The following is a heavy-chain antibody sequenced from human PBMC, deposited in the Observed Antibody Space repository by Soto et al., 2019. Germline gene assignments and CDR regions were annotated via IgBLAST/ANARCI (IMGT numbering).Heavy chain of an antibody. Sequence: SETLSLTCTVSGGSISSSSYYWGWIRQPPGKGLEWIGSIYYSGSTYYNPSLKSRVTISVDTSKNQFSLKLSSVTAADTAVYYRARDPAITIFGVVITPTLGMDVWGKGTTVTVSS. J-gene: IGHJ6*04. CDR2: IYYSGST. CDR1: GGSISSSSYY. V-gene: IGHV4-39*07. CDR3: ARDPAITIFGVVITPTLGMDV. D-gene: IGHD3-3*01.